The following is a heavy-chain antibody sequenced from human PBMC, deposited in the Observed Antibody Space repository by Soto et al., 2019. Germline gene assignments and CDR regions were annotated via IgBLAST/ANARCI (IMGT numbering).Heavy chain of an antibody. J-gene: IGHJ4*02. CDR1: GFTFSSYS. Sequence: EVQLVESGGGLVKPGGSLTLSCAASGFTFSSYSMNWVRQAPGKGLEWVSSISSSSSYIYYADSVKGRFTISRDNAKNSLYLQMNSLRAEDTAVYYCASHPRDSSGYWYYFDYWRQGTLVTVSS. V-gene: IGHV3-21*01. CDR3: ASHPRDSSGYWYYFDY. CDR2: ISSSSSYI. D-gene: IGHD3-22*01.